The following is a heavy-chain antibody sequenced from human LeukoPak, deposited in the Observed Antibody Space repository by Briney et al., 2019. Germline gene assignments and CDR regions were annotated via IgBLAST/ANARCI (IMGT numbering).Heavy chain of an antibody. Sequence: SETLSLTCTVSGGSISSSSYYWGWIRQPPGKGLEWIGSIYHSGSTYYNPSLKSRVTMSVDTSKNQLSLKLRSVTAADTAVYYCARSLYSSSWYRGNDYWGQGTLVTVSS. D-gene: IGHD6-13*01. J-gene: IGHJ4*02. CDR3: ARSLYSSSWYRGNDY. CDR1: GGSISSSSYY. V-gene: IGHV4-39*07. CDR2: IYHSGST.